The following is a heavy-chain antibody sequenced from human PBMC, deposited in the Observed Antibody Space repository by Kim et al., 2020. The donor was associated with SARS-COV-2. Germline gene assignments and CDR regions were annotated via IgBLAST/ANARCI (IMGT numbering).Heavy chain of an antibody. Sequence: TYDQKFQGRVTLTRDTSTSTVYMELSSLRYEDTAVYYCARGRYSSGLFDYWGQGTLVSVSP. J-gene: IGHJ4*02. D-gene: IGHD6-19*01. CDR3: ARGRYSSGLFDY. V-gene: IGHV1-46*01.